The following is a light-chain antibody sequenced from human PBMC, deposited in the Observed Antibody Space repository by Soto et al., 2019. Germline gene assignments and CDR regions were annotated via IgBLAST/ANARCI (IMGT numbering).Light chain of an antibody. CDR2: QAS. CDR1: QSVSGW. J-gene: IGKJ5*01. CDR3: QHYNDYSYT. V-gene: IGKV1-5*03. Sequence: DIQMTQSPSTLSASVGDRVAITCRASQSVSGWLAWYQQKPGKVPKLLIYQASTLEDGVPSRFSGSGSGTEFTLTINSLQPDDSATYYCQHYNDYSYTFGPGTRLEIK.